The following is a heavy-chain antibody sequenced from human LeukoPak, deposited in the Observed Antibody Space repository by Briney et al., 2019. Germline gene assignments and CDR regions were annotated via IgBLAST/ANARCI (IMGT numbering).Heavy chain of an antibody. Sequence: AASVKVSCKVSGYTLTELSMHWVRQAPGKGLEWMGGFDPEDGETIYAQKFQGRATMTEDTSTDTAYMELSSLRSEDTAVYYCATVQTRAARPDYWGQGTLVTVSS. CDR1: GYTLTELS. CDR2: FDPEDGET. CDR3: ATVQTRAARPDY. D-gene: IGHD6-6*01. V-gene: IGHV1-24*01. J-gene: IGHJ4*02.